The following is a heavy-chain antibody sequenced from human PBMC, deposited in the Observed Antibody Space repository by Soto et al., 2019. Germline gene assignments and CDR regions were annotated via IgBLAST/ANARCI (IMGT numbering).Heavy chain of an antibody. J-gene: IGHJ4*02. CDR3: AKLFYTSATSGYPD. V-gene: IGHV3-23*01. Sequence: GRTLRLCCAAYGDICGDYAMSWVGQAPGKGLEWVSVISGSGVSIYYTESVRGRFTISRDNSKNTLYLQMHSLRPEDTAVYYCAKLFYTSATSGYPDCGQGLQVLVSS. D-gene: IGHD3-22*01. CDR1: GDICGDYA. CDR2: ISGSGVSI.